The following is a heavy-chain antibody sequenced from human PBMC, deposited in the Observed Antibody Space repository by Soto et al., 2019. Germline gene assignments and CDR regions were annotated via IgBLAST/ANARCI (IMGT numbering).Heavy chain of an antibody. V-gene: IGHV3-21*06. Sequence: PGGSLRLSCAASGFTSTRYIMNWVRQAPGKGLEWVSSISSTTNYIYYGDSMKGRFTISRDNAKNSLYLEMNSLRAEDTAVYYCARESEDLTSNFDYWGQGTLVTVSS. CDR3: ARESEDLTSNFDY. CDR2: ISSTTNYI. CDR1: GFTSTRYI. J-gene: IGHJ4*02.